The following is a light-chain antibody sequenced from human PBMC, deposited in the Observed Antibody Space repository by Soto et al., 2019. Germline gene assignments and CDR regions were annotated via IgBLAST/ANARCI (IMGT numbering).Light chain of an antibody. CDR2: EVS. Sequence: VMTQSPLLLTVTPGEPAAISCKSSQSLLHISGETFLFWYLQKPGQSPQLLIYEVSTRVSGVPDRFSGSGSGTDFTLEISRVETDDVGIYYCMQSTQLPPTFGQGTRLEI. J-gene: IGKJ5*01. CDR1: QSLLHISGETF. CDR3: MQSTQLPPT. V-gene: IGKV2D-29*02.